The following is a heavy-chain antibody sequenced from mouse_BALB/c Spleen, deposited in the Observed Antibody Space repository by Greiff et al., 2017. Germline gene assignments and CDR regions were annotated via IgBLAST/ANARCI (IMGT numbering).Heavy chain of an antibody. CDR1: GYAFTNYL. D-gene: IGHD2-3*01. V-gene: IGHV1-54*01. J-gene: IGHJ2*01. Sequence: QVQLKQSGAELVRPGTSVKVSCKASGYAFTNYLIEWVKQRPGQGLEWIGVINPGSGGTNYNEKFKGKATLTADKSSSTAYMQLSSLTSDDSAVYCCARTDDGYYLDYWGQGTTLTVSS. CDR3: ARTDDGYYLDY. CDR2: INPGSGGT.